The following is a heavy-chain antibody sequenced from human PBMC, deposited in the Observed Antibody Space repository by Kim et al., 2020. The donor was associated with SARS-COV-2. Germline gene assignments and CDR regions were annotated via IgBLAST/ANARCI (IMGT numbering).Heavy chain of an antibody. V-gene: IGHV3-48*02. J-gene: IGHJ4*02. Sequence: VKGRFTISRDNAKNSLYLQMNSLRDEDTAVYYCARAGYYYGSGSYYTFDYWGQGTLVTVSS. D-gene: IGHD3-10*01. CDR3: ARAGYYYGSGSYYTFDY.